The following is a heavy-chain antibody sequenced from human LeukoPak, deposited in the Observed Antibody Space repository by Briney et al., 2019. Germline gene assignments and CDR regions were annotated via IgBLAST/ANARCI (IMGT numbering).Heavy chain of an antibody. J-gene: IGHJ4*02. Sequence: GGSLRLSCSASGFTFSSYAMHWVRQAPGKGLEYVSAISSNGGSTYYADSVKGRFTISRDNSKNTLYLQMSSLRAEDTAVYYCMKGRLVTLTAFDYWGQGTLVTVSS. D-gene: IGHD3-9*01. CDR3: MKGRLVTLTAFDY. V-gene: IGHV3-64D*06. CDR2: ISSNGGST. CDR1: GFTFSSYA.